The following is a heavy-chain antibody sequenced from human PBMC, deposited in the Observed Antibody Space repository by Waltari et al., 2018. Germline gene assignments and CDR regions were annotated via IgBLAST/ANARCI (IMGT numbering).Heavy chain of an antibody. J-gene: IGHJ4*02. V-gene: IGHV1-69*13. Sequence: QVQLVQSGAEVKKPGSSVKVACKASGGTFSSYAISWVRQAPGQGFEWMGRIIPSFGTANYAQKFQGRVRITGDKSTSTAYMELGSLRSEDTAVYYGARESWNYYFDYWGQGTLVTVSS. CDR2: IIPSFGTA. D-gene: IGHD1-7*01. CDR1: GGTFSSYA. CDR3: ARESWNYYFDY.